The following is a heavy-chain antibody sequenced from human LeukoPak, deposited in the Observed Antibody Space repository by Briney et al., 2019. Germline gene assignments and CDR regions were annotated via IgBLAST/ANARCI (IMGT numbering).Heavy chain of an antibody. CDR1: GFTFSSYS. V-gene: IGHV3-21*01. D-gene: IGHD2-15*01. Sequence: GGPLRLSCAASGFTFSSYSMHWLRQAPGKGLEGVSSISSSSSYIYYADSVKGRFTISRDNAKNSLYLQMNSLRAEDTAVYYCARDCSGGSCSVGNYWGQGTLVTVSS. J-gene: IGHJ4*02. CDR3: ARDCSGGSCSVGNY. CDR2: ISSSSSYI.